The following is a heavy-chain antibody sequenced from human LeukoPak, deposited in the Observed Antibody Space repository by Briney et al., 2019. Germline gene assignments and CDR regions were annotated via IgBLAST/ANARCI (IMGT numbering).Heavy chain of an antibody. CDR3: AKADLGGVATTYFDY. Sequence: GGSLRLSCAASGFTFSSYEMNWVRQAPGKGLEWVSYISSSGSTIYYADSVKGRFTISRDNSKNTLYLQMNSLRAEDTAVYYCAKADLGGVATTYFDYWGQGTLVTVSS. V-gene: IGHV3-48*03. CDR1: GFTFSSYE. J-gene: IGHJ4*02. CDR2: ISSSGSTI. D-gene: IGHD5-12*01.